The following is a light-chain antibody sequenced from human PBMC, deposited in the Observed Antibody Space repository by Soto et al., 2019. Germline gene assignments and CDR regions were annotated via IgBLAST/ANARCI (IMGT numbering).Light chain of an antibody. V-gene: IGLV2-23*01. Sequence: QSALTQPASVSGSPGQSITISCTGTSSDVGSYNLVSWYQQHPGKAPKLMIYEGTKRPSGVSNRFSGSKSGNTAYLTISGLQAEDEADYYCCSYEGSNTYVFATGTKVTV. CDR1: SSDVGSYNL. CDR2: EGT. CDR3: CSYEGSNTYV. J-gene: IGLJ1*01.